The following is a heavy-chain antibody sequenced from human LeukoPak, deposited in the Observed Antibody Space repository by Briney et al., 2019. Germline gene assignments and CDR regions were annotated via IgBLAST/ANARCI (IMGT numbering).Heavy chain of an antibody. CDR3: ARLITGTTTAFDI. V-gene: IGHV4-4*07. J-gene: IGHJ3*02. Sequence: SETLSLXCSVSGGSISGYYWTWIRQPAGKGLEWIGRVYTSGSTHYNPSLKTRLTMSVDTSKNQFSLKLSSVTAADTAVYCYARLITGTTTAFDIWGQGTMVTVSS. CDR1: GGSISGYY. D-gene: IGHD1-7*01. CDR2: VYTSGST.